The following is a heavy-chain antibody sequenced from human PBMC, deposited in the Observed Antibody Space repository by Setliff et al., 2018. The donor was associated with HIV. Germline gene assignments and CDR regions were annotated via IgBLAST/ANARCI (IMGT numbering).Heavy chain of an antibody. CDR2: ISSGGST. D-gene: IGHD6-13*01. CDR1: GFTFRSYS. Sequence: GGSLRLSCAASGFTFRSYSMTWVRQAPGKGLEWVSYISSGGSTYYADSMKGRFTVSRENPKNSLYLQMNSLRAEDTAVYYCARLSYSSSPSDYWGQGTLVTVSS. J-gene: IGHJ4*02. CDR3: ARLSYSSSPSDY. V-gene: IGHV3-48*01.